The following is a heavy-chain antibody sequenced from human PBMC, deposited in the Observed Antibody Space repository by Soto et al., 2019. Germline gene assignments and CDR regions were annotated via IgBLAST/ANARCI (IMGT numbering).Heavy chain of an antibody. CDR2: TYYRSKWYN. Sequence: SQTLSLTCAISGDSVSSNSAAWNWIRQSPSRGLEWLGRTYYRSKWYNDYAVSVKSRITINPDTSKNQFSLQLNSVTPEDTAVYYCARGQSSSSAGDYYYYGMDVWGQGTTVTVSS. D-gene: IGHD6-6*01. V-gene: IGHV6-1*01. CDR1: GDSVSSNSAA. CDR3: ARGQSSSSAGDYYYYGMDV. J-gene: IGHJ6*02.